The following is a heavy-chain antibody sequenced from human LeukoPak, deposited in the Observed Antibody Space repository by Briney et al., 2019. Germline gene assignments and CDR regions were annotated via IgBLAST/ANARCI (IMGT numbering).Heavy chain of an antibody. Sequence: PSETLSLTCGVSGGSLSGHYWSWIRQPPGKGPEWIGEINHSGSSTSNPSLKSRVTISVDTSKNQFSLKLTSVTAADTAVYHCARGGDYYYHSSGYSLAEYFQHWGQGTLVSVSS. D-gene: IGHD3-22*01. CDR3: ARGGDYYYHSSGYSLAEYFQH. V-gene: IGHV4-34*01. CDR2: INHSGSS. CDR1: GGSLSGHY. J-gene: IGHJ1*01.